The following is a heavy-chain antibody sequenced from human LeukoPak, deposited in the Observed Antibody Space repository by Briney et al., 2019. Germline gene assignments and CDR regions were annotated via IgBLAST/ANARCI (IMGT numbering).Heavy chain of an antibody. CDR2: VSGPGTDT. D-gene: IGHD2-21*02. CDR3: AKYCGADWFSGIDH. CDR1: GFTSSNYA. Sequence: GGSLRLSCVASGFTSSNYAMTWVRQAPGKGLEWVSTVSGPGTDTYYVDSLKGRFTISRDNSKQTVYLQMKNLRHEDTAIYYCAKYCGADWFSGIDHWGQGTLVTVSS. J-gene: IGHJ4*02. V-gene: IGHV3-23*01.